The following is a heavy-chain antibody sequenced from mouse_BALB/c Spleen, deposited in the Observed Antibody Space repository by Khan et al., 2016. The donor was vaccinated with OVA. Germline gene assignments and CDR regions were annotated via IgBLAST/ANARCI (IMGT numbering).Heavy chain of an antibody. CDR1: GFTFSTYA. D-gene: IGHD2-1*01. V-gene: IGHV5-9-3*01. J-gene: IGHJ3*01. CDR3: ARSPYGNFAY. CDR2: INSDGDYT. Sequence: EVQVVESGGGLVKPGGSLKLSCAASGFTFSTYAMSWVRQTPEKRLEWVATINSDGDYTYYPDSVTGRFTISRDNAQNTLYLQMSSLRSEDTAMYYCARSPYGNFAYWGQGTLVTVSA.